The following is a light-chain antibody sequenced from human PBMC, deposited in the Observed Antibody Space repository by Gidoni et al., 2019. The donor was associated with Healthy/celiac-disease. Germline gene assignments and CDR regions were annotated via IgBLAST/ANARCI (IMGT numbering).Light chain of an antibody. J-gene: IGKJ2*01. CDR2: LAS. CDR3: QQSNSTPYT. CDR1: QRISSY. Sequence: DIKLTKSPSSLSASVGDRVTITCRASQRISSYLNWYQQKLGKAPKLLIYLASSLQRGVSSRFSGSGSGTDFTLTISSLQPDDFATYYCQQSNSTPYTFGQGTKLQIK. V-gene: IGKV1-39*01.